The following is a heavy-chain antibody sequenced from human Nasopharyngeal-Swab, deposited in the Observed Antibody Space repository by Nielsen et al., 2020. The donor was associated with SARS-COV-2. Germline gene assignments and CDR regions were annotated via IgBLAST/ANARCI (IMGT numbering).Heavy chain of an antibody. D-gene: IGHD2/OR15-2a*01. CDR2: INWNSGSK. J-gene: IGHJ4*02. CDR3: AKDLRGPYFF. V-gene: IGHV3-9*01. CDR1: GFTFDDYT. Sequence: GGSLRLSCAASGFTFDDYTMYWVRQAPGEGLEWVSGINWNSGSKGYADSVKGRFTISRDNSKNTLSLQMNSLRAEDTAVYYCAKDLRGPYFFWGQGTLVTVSS.